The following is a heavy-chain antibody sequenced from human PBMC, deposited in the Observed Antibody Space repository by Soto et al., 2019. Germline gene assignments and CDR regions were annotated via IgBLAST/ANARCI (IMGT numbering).Heavy chain of an antibody. CDR1: GGSISSYY. CDR2: IYYSGST. D-gene: IGHD1-26*01. V-gene: IGHV4-59*01. Sequence: PSETLSLTCTVSGGSISSYYWSWIRQPPGKGLEWIGYIYYSGSTNYNPSLKSRVTISVDTSKNQFSLKLSSVTAADTAVYYCARDRRGSYGSYYYYYGMDVWGQGTTVTVSS. J-gene: IGHJ6*02. CDR3: ARDRRGSYGSYYYYYGMDV.